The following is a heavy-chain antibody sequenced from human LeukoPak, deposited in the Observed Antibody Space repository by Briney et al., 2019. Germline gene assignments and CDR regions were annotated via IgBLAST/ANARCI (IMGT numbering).Heavy chain of an antibody. CDR1: GYTFTSYG. CDR3: AAADCGGDCYSYYYYGMDV. V-gene: IGHV1-18*01. CDR2: ISAYNSNT. J-gene: IGHJ6*02. Sequence: ASVKVSCKASGYTFTSYGISWVRQAPGQGLEWMGWISAYNSNTNYAQKLQGRGTMTTDTSTSTAYMELRSLRSDDTAVYYCAAADCGGDCYSYYYYGMDVWGQGTTVTVSS. D-gene: IGHD2-21*02.